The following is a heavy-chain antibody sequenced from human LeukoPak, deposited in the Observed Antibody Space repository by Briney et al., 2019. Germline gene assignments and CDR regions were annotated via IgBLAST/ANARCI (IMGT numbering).Heavy chain of an antibody. CDR2: IYYSGST. J-gene: IGHJ6*03. CDR1: GGSISSYY. CDR3: ARVSWPHYYYYYYMDV. Sequence: SETLSLTCTVSGGSISSYYRSWIRQPPGKGLEWIGYIYYSGSTNYNPSLKSRVTISVDTSKNQFSLKLSSVTAADTAVYYCARVSWPHYYYYYYMDVWGKGTTVTVSS. D-gene: IGHD2/OR15-2a*01. V-gene: IGHV4-59*12.